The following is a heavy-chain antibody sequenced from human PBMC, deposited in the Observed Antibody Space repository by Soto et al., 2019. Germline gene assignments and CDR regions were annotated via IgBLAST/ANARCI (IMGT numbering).Heavy chain of an antibody. J-gene: IGHJ5*02. CDR1: GYTLTELS. D-gene: IGHD4-4*01. CDR2: ISAYNGNT. Sequence: ASVKVSCKVSGYTLTELSMHWVRQAPGQGLEWMGWISAYNGNTNYAQKLQGRVTMTTDTSTSTPYMELRSLRSDDTAVYYCARDRTTVTPNWFDPWGQGTLVTVSS. V-gene: IGHV1-18*01. CDR3: ARDRTTVTPNWFDP.